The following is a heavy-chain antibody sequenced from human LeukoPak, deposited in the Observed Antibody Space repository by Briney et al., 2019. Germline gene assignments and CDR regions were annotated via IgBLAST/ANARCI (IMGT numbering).Heavy chain of an antibody. D-gene: IGHD2-2*01. CDR2: IRYDGSYK. V-gene: IGHV3-30*02. CDR1: GFTFSNYG. J-gene: IGHJ4*02. Sequence: GGSLRLSCAASGFTFSNYGMHWVRQAPGKGLEWVAFIRYDGSYKYYAGSVKGRFTISRDNSKNTLYLQMNSLRAEDTAVYYCAKDGAGSQSYCSSTSCYVDYWGQGTLVTVSS. CDR3: AKDGAGSQSYCSSTSCYVDY.